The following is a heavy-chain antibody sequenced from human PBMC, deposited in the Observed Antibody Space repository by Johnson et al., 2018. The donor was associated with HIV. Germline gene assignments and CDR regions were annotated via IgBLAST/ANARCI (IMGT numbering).Heavy chain of an antibody. CDR2: ISYDGSNK. D-gene: IGHD1/OR15-1a*01. CDR1: GFTFSSYA. CDR3: ARGLMGTNRGDLSDAFDI. Sequence: QVQLVESGGGVVQPGRSLRLSCAASGFTFSSYAMHWVRQAPGKGLEWVAVISYDGSNKYYADSVKGRFTISRDNSKNTLYLQMHSLRAEDTAVYYCARGLMGTNRGDLSDAFDIWGQGTLVTVSS. V-gene: IGHV3-30*04. J-gene: IGHJ3*02.